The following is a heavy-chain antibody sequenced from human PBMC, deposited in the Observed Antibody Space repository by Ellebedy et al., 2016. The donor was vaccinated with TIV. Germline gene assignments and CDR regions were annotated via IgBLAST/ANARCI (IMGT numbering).Heavy chain of an antibody. D-gene: IGHD3-22*01. CDR2: ISSSGSTI. V-gene: IGHV3-11*01. CDR3: ARDHTYYYDSSGQGAFDI. J-gene: IGHJ3*02. Sequence: GESLKISCAASGFTFSDYYMSWIRQAPGKGLERVSYISSSGSTIYYADSVKGRFTISRDNAKNSLYLQMNSLRAEDTAVYYCARDHTYYYDSSGQGAFDIWGQGTMVTVSS. CDR1: GFTFSDYY.